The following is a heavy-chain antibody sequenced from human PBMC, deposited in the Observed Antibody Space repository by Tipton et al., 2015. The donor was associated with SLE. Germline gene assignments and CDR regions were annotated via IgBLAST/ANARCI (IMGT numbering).Heavy chain of an antibody. CDR1: GVSIISSSYY. D-gene: IGHD4-17*01. Sequence: TLSLTCSVSGVSIISSSYYWGWIRQPPGRGLEWIGRIYTSGSTNYNPSLKSRVTISVDTSKNQFPLKLSSVTAADTAVYYCARGRGYGDPEYFQHWGQGTLVTVSS. V-gene: IGHV4-39*06. CDR3: ARGRGYGDPEYFQH. J-gene: IGHJ1*01. CDR2: IYTSGST.